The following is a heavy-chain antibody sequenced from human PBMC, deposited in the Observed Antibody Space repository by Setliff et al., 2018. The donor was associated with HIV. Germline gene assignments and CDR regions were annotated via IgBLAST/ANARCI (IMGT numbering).Heavy chain of an antibody. D-gene: IGHD3-10*01. V-gene: IGHV4-59*01. J-gene: IGHJ4*02. CDR1: GGSISSYY. Sequence: ASETLSLTCTVSGGSISSYYWSWIRQPPGKGLEWIGYIYYSGSTNYNPSLKSRVTISVDTSKNQFSLKLSSVTAADTAVYYCARAPSRLWFGEFDYWGQGTLVTVSS. CDR2: IYYSGST. CDR3: ARAPSRLWFGEFDY.